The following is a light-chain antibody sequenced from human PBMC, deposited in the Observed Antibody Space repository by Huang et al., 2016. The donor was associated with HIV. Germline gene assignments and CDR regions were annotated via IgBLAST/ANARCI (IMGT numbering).Light chain of an antibody. CDR1: QSISRN. J-gene: IGKJ5*01. V-gene: IGKV3-11*01. CDR2: DAS. Sequence: EIVLTQSPATLSLSPGERATLSCRASQSISRNLGWYQQKFGQAPRLLIYDASTRATGIPARFGGSESGTIFTLTISSLEPEDCAVYYCQQRDTFGPGSRLEIK. CDR3: QQRDT.